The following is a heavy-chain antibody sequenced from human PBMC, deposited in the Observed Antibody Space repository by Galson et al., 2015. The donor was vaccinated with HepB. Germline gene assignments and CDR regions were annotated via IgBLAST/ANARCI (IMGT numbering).Heavy chain of an antibody. D-gene: IGHD5-12*01. V-gene: IGHV1-46*01. CDR1: GYTFTSYY. Sequence: SVKVSCKASGYTFTSYYMHWVRQAPGQGLEWMGIINPSGGSTSYAQKFQGRVTMTRDTSTSTVYMELSSLRSEDTAVYYCARACGYSGYDCAAGTDAFDIWGQGTMVTVSS. J-gene: IGHJ3*02. CDR3: ARACGYSGYDCAAGTDAFDI. CDR2: INPSGGST.